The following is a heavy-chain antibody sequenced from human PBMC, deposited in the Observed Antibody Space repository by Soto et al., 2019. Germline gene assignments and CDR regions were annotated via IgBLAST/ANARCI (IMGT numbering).Heavy chain of an antibody. CDR3: VRDPSFDH. CDR2: ISSNGGIT. Sequence: EVQLVESGGGLVQPGGSLRLSCAASGFTFSDFDMVWVRQAPGKGLEYISAISSNGGITYYANSVKGRFTISRDNSKNTLYLQMGSLRAEDMAVYYCVRDPSFDHWGQGTLVTVSS. CDR1: GFTFSDFD. J-gene: IGHJ4*02. V-gene: IGHV3-64*01.